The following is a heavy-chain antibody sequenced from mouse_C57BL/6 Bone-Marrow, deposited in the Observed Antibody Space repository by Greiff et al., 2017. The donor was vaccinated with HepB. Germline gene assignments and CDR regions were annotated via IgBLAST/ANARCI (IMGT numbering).Heavy chain of an antibody. D-gene: IGHD2-5*01. CDR3: ARSYSNYAYYAMDY. V-gene: IGHV1-52*01. Sequence: QVQLQQPGAELVRPGSSVKLSCKASGYTFTSYWMHWVKQRPIQGLEWIGNIDPSDSETHYNQKFKDKATLTVDKSSSTAYMQLSSLTSEDSAVYYCARSYSNYAYYAMDYWGQGTSVTVSS. CDR1: GYTFTSYW. CDR2: IDPSDSET. J-gene: IGHJ4*01.